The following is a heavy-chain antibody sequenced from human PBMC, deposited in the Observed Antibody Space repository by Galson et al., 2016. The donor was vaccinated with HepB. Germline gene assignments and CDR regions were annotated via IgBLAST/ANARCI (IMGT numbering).Heavy chain of an antibody. CDR2: IKGEADGGTT. Sequence: SLRLSCAASGLTFTNAWMTWVRQAPGKGLEWVGRIKGEADGGTTDYAAPVKGRFYISRDDSTHTLFLHMNSLRVEDGAVYYCATVKLTTWYSFDSWGQGTLVTVSS. D-gene: IGHD2-2*01. V-gene: IGHV3-15*01. J-gene: IGHJ4*02. CDR1: GLTFTNAW. CDR3: ATVKLTTWYSFDS.